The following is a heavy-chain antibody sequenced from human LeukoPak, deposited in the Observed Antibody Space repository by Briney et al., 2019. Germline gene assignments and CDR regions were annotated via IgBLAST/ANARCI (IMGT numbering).Heavy chain of an antibody. Sequence: GGSLRLSCAASGFTFSSYWMSWVRQAPGKGLEWVANIKQDGSEKYYVDSVKGRFTISRDNAKNSLYLQTNSLRAEDTAVYYCARTVAGLLPDYWGQGTLVTVSS. CDR2: IKQDGSEK. CDR3: ARTVAGLLPDY. J-gene: IGHJ4*02. V-gene: IGHV3-7*01. CDR1: GFTFSSYW. D-gene: IGHD6-19*01.